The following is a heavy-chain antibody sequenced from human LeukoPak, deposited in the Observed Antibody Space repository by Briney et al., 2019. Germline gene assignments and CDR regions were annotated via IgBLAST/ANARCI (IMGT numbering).Heavy chain of an antibody. D-gene: IGHD6-19*01. CDR1: GGSINSDY. CDR3: ARGAGWYQF. CDR2: IYYTGST. J-gene: IGHJ4*02. Sequence: ASETLSLTCTVSGGSINSDYWSWLRQPPGKGLEWIGYIYYTGSTNYNPSLKSRVTISVDTSKNQFSLKMSSVTAADTAVYYCARGAGWYQFWGQGTLVTVSS. V-gene: IGHV4-59*01.